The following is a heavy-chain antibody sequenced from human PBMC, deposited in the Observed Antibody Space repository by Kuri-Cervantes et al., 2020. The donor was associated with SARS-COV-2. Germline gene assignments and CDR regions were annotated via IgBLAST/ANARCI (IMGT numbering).Heavy chain of an antibody. CDR3: ARDDSDRYYYDSSGYATYYFDY. D-gene: IGHD3-22*01. Sequence: SETLSLTCAVYGGSFSGYYWSWIRQPPGKGLEWIGEINRSGSTNYNPSLKSRVTISLDTSRDQILLRLSSVTAADTAVYYCARDDSDRYYYDSSGYATYYFDYWGQGTLVTVSS. V-gene: IGHV4-34*01. J-gene: IGHJ4*02. CDR1: GGSFSGYY. CDR2: INRSGST.